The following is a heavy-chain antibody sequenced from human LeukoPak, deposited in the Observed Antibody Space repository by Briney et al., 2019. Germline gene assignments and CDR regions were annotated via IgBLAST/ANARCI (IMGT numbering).Heavy chain of an antibody. CDR3: ARGRIAKIVVVHSFSYGMDV. CDR2: INDYTGDT. D-gene: IGHD3-22*01. Sequence: PSETLSLTCTVFGGSFTDYFWTWVRHSPGKGLEWIGEINDYTGDTKYNPSLNSRVSKSIEKSKNQLPLERRSVTAADTAVYYFARGRIAKIVVVHSFSYGMDVWGQGATVTVSS. CDR1: GGSFTDYF. J-gene: IGHJ6*02. V-gene: IGHV4-34*01.